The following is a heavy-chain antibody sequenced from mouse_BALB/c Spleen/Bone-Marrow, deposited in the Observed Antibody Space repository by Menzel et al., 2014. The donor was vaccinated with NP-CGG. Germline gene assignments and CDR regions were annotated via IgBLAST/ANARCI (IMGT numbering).Heavy chain of an antibody. V-gene: IGHV5-9-3*01. CDR3: ARQRDGSYAMDY. D-gene: IGHD2-3*01. CDR2: ISSGGSYT. J-gene: IGHJ4*01. CDR1: GFTFSSYA. Sequence: DVKLVESGGDLVKPGGSLKLSCAASGFTFSSYAMSWVRQTPEKRLEWVATISSGGSYTYYPDSVKGRFTISRDNAKNTLYLQMSSLRSEDTAMYYCARQRDGSYAMDYWGQGTSVTVSS.